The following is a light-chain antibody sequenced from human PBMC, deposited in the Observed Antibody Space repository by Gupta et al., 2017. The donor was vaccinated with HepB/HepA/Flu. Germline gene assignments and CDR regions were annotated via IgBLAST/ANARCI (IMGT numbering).Light chain of an antibody. CDR3: KNYNCTQCM. Sequence: DNVMTKSPDSLAVSLGERATINCKSSQSVLDSSNHKNYLVWFQQKPGQAPKLSIFWASTRDSGVPYRCSGSGSGKDVTPNIRGLQAEDVAVEDCKNYNCTQCMFGRGNKLDI. CDR1: QSVLDSSNHKNY. J-gene: IGKJ4*02. V-gene: IGKV4-1*01. CDR2: WAS.